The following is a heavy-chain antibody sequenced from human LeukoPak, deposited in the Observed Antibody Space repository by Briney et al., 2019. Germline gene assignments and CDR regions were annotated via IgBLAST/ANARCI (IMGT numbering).Heavy chain of an antibody. CDR1: GGSFSGYY. Sequence: SETLSLTCAVYGGSFSGYYWSWIRQPLGKGLEWIGEINHSGSTNYNPSPKSRVTISVDTSKNQFSLKLSSVTAADTAVYYCARGLGRLSIAAAGPNWFDPWGQGTLVTVSS. D-gene: IGHD6-13*01. J-gene: IGHJ5*02. V-gene: IGHV4-34*01. CDR3: ARGLGRLSIAAAGPNWFDP. CDR2: INHSGST.